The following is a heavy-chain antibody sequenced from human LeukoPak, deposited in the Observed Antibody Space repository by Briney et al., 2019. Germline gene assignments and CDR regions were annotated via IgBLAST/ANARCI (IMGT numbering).Heavy chain of an antibody. D-gene: IGHD6-6*01. Sequence: SGPTLVTASQTLTLTCTFSGFSLSPSGMCMSWIRQPPGKAREWLARIDWDDVKYYNTSLKTRLTISTDTSKNQGVLTMTNMDPVDTATYYCARMISSSSSLDFWGQGTLVTVSS. CDR1: GFSLSPSGMC. CDR2: IDWDDVK. CDR3: ARMISSSSSLDF. J-gene: IGHJ4*02. V-gene: IGHV2-70*11.